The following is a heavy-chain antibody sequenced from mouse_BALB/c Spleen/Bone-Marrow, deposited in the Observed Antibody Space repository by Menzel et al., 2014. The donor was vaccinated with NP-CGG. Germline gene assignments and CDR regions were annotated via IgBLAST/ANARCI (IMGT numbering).Heavy chain of an antibody. CDR1: GFTFSSFG. CDR3: ASSPYGYFDY. Sequence: EVQGVESGGGLVQPGESRKLSCAASGFTFSSFGMHWVRQAPEKGLEWVAYISSGSSTIYYADTVKGRFTISRDNPKNXLSLQMTSLRSEDTAMYYCASSPYGYFDYWGQGTTLTVSS. J-gene: IGHJ2*01. CDR2: ISSGSSTI. D-gene: IGHD1-1*01. V-gene: IGHV5-17*02.